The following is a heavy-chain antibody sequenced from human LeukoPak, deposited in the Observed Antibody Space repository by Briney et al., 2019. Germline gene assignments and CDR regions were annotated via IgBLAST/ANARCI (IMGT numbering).Heavy chain of an antibody. CDR3: TRDSGSYYFH. CDR2: IRSKAYGGTT. CDR1: GFTFGDYA. Sequence: PGGSLRLSCTASGFTFGDYAMSWVRQAPGKGLEWVGFIRSKAYGGTTEYAASVKGRFTISRDDSKSIAYLQMNSLKIEDTAVYYCTRDSGSYYFHWGQGTLVTVSS. V-gene: IGHV3-49*04. J-gene: IGHJ4*02. D-gene: IGHD1-26*01.